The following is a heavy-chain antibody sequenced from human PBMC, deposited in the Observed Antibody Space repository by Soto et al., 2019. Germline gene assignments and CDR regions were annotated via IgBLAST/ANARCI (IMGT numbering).Heavy chain of an antibody. J-gene: IGHJ6*02. CDR3: ARGGDGYIHYYYYYGMDV. Sequence: SETLSLTCTVSGGSISSGGYYWSWIRQHPGKGLEWIGYIYYSGSTYYNPSLKSRVTISVDTSKNQFSLKLSSVTAADTAVYYCARGGDGYIHYYYYYGMDVWGQGTTVTVSS. D-gene: IGHD5-12*01. CDR1: GGSISSGGYY. V-gene: IGHV4-31*03. CDR2: IYYSGST.